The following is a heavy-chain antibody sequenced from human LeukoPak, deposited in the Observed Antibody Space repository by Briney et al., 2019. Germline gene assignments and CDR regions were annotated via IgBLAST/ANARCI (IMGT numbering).Heavy chain of an antibody. CDR1: GGSISSYY. Sequence: SETLSLTCTVSGGSISSYYWSWIRQPPGKGLEWIGYIYYSGSTNYNPSLKSRVTISVDTSKNQFSLKLSSVTAADTAVYYCARDCSGGSCYFDYWGQGTLVTVPS. V-gene: IGHV4-59*01. CDR3: ARDCSGGSCYFDY. D-gene: IGHD2-15*01. CDR2: IYYSGST. J-gene: IGHJ4*02.